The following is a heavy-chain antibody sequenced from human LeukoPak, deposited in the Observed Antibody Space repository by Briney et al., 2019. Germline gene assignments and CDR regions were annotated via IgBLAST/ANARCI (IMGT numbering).Heavy chain of an antibody. Sequence: GGSLRLSCAASGFTFSSYSMNWVRQAPGKALEWVSSTVSRGTTQYADSVKGRFTVSRDTSKNTLYLQMNSLRADDTAVYYCAKCSTSAYTTGWCNWIDPWGQGTLVTVSS. CDR1: GFTFSSYS. CDR3: AKCSTSAYTTGWCNWIDP. CDR2: TVSRGTT. J-gene: IGHJ5*02. V-gene: IGHV3-23*01. D-gene: IGHD6-19*01.